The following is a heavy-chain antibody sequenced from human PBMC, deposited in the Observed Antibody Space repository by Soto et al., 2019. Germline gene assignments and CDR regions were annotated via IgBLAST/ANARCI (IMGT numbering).Heavy chain of an antibody. V-gene: IGHV3-23*01. CDR1: GFTFSSYA. Sequence: EVQLLESGGGLVQPGGSLRLSCAASGFTFSSYAMSWVRQAPGKGLEWVSGISGSGGSTYYADSVKGRFTVSRDNSKNTLYLQMNSLRAEDTAFYYCAKDRHYDFWSGSHFEYWGQGTLVTVSS. J-gene: IGHJ4*02. CDR3: AKDRHYDFWSGSHFEY. D-gene: IGHD3-3*01. CDR2: ISGSGGST.